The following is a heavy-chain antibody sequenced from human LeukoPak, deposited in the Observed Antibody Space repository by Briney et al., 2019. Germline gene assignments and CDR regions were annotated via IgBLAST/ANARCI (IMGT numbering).Heavy chain of an antibody. Sequence: AGGSLRLSCAASGFTFSSYAISWVRQAPGKVLEWVSAISGSGGSTYYADSVKGRFTISRDNSKNTLYLQMNSLRAEDTAVYYCAKNPSGRSSTSCFDYWGQGTLVTVSS. CDR3: AKNPSGRSSTSCFDY. D-gene: IGHD2-2*01. V-gene: IGHV3-23*01. CDR1: GFTFSSYA. CDR2: ISGSGGST. J-gene: IGHJ4*02.